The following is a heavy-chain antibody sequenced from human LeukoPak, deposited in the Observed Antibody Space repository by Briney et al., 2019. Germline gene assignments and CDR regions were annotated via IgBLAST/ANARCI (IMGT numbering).Heavy chain of an antibody. CDR3: ARVHGGSGWYYFDY. CDR2: INAGNGNT. Sequence: ASVKVSCRASGYTFTDYTRHWVRQAPGQRLEWMGWINAGNGNTKYSQKFQGRVTLTRDTSASTAYMELSSLRSEDTAVYYCARVHGGSGWYYFDYWGQGTLVTVSS. D-gene: IGHD6-19*01. V-gene: IGHV1-3*01. J-gene: IGHJ4*02. CDR1: GYTFTDYT.